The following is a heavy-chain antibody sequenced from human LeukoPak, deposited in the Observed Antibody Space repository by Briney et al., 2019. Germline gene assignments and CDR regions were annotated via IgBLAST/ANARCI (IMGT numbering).Heavy chain of an antibody. Sequence: PGGSLRLSCAASGFTFNNYAMSWVRQAPGKGLEWVSAISASGGTTYYADSVKGRFTISRDNSENTLFLQMNSLRAEDTAVYYCAKEPREYCSSTSCPNWFDSWGHGTLVNVSS. J-gene: IGHJ5*01. CDR3: AKEPREYCSSTSCPNWFDS. D-gene: IGHD2-2*01. CDR1: GFTFNNYA. V-gene: IGHV3-23*01. CDR2: ISASGGTT.